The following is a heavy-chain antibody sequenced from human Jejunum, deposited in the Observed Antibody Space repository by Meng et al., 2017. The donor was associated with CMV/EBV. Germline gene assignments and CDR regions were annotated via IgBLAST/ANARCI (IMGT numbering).Heavy chain of an antibody. J-gene: IGHJ4*02. Sequence: STRQRWSWVRPSPVRGVEWIAESSPTESANHTPSLRSRVTISIDRWKNRVSLRRKSVTAADTGVYYCARGRCTRTSCYTGALDYWGQGILVTVSS. V-gene: IGHV4-4*02. D-gene: IGHD2-2*02. CDR1: STRQR. CDR2: SSPTESA. CDR3: ARGRCTRTSCYTGALDY.